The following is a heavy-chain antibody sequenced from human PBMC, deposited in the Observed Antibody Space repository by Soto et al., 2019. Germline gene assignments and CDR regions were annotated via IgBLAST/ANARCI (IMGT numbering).Heavy chain of an antibody. Sequence: PGGSLRLSCAASGFTFSSYSMNWVRQAPGKGLEWVSYISSSSSTIHYADSVKGRFTISRDNAKNSLYLQMNSLRAEDTAVYYCARGSGDYAKYNWFDPWGQGTLVTVSS. D-gene: IGHD4-17*01. J-gene: IGHJ5*02. CDR2: ISSSSSTI. CDR1: GFTFSSYS. V-gene: IGHV3-48*01. CDR3: ARGSGDYAKYNWFDP.